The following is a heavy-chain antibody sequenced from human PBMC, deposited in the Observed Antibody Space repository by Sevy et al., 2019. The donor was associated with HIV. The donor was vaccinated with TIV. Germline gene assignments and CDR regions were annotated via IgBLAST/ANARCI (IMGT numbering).Heavy chain of an antibody. Sequence: ASVKVSCETSGYRFTDYYIHWVRQAPAQGLEWMGWINPNSDVTKSAKKFQDRVIMTKDTSISTVYMELRGLTFDDSAVYYCARDQEFCSTTTCYSGLDQWGHGSLVTVSS. D-gene: IGHD2-2*02. V-gene: IGHV1-2*02. CDR3: ARDQEFCSTTTCYSGLDQ. J-gene: IGHJ4*01. CDR1: GYRFTDYY. CDR2: INPNSDVT.